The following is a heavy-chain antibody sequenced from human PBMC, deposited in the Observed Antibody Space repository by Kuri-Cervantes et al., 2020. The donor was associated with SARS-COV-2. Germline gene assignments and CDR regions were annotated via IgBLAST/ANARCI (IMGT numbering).Heavy chain of an antibody. D-gene: IGHD5-24*01. J-gene: IGHJ4*02. CDR2: FDPEDGET. CDR1: GCTLTELS. V-gene: IGHV1-24*01. Sequence: ASVKVSCKVSGCTLTELSMHWVRQAPGKGLEWMGGFDPEDGETIYAQKFQGRVTMTEDASTDTAYMELSSLRSEDTAVYYCATGIRWSHPFDYWGQGTLVTVSS. CDR3: ATGIRWSHPFDY.